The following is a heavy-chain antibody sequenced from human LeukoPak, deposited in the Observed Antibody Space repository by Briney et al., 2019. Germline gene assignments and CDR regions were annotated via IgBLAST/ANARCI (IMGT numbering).Heavy chain of an antibody. CDR2: IYYSGST. J-gene: IGHJ4*02. D-gene: IGHD3-10*01. V-gene: IGHV4-31*03. Sequence: SQTLSLTCTVSGVSISSGGYYWSWIRQHPGKGLEWIVYIYYSGSTYYNPSLKSRVTISVDTSKNQFSLKLSSVTAADTAVYYCASSRAYYYGSGSYPPFDYWGQGTLVTVSS. CDR1: GVSISSGGYY. CDR3: ASSRAYYYGSGSYPPFDY.